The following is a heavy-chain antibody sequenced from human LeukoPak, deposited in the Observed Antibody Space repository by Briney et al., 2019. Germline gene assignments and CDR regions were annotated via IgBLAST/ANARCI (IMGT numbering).Heavy chain of an antibody. Sequence: SETLSLTCTVSGVSFSSSSYYWGWLRQPPGKGLEWIGSIYYSGSTYYNPSLKSRVTISVDTSKNQFSLKLSSVTAADTAVYYCATVGSRLVWGYWGQGTLVTVSS. CDR1: GVSFSSSSYY. V-gene: IGHV4-39*01. CDR3: ATVGSRLVWGY. D-gene: IGHD3-10*01. CDR2: IYYSGST. J-gene: IGHJ4*02.